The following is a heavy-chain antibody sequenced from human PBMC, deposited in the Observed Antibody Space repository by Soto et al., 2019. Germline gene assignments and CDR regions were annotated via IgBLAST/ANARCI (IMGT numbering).Heavy chain of an antibody. Sequence: HPGGSLRLSCAASGFTFSSYGMHWVRQAPGKGLEWVAVIWYDGSNKYYADSVKGRFTISRDNSKNTLYLQMNSLRAEDTAVYYCARDTDGSPLTPRYGMDVWGQGTTVTVSS. V-gene: IGHV3-33*01. CDR1: GFTFSSYG. J-gene: IGHJ6*02. D-gene: IGHD2-15*01. CDR3: ARDTDGSPLTPRYGMDV. CDR2: IWYDGSNK.